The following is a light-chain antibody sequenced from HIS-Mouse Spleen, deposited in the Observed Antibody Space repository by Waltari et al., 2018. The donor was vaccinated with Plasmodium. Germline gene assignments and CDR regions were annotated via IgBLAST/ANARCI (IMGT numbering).Light chain of an antibody. Sequence: DIQLTQSPCFLSASVGDRVTITCRASQGISSDLAWYQQKPEKAPTLLIYAASTVQSGVPSRFSGSGAGTEFTLTISSLQPEDFATYYCQQLNSYPYTFGQGTKLEIK. CDR3: QQLNSYPYT. J-gene: IGKJ2*01. CDR1: QGISSD. CDR2: AAS. V-gene: IGKV1-9*01.